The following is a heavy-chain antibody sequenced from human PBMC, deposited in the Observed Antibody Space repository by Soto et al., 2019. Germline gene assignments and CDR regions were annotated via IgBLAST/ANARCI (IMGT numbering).Heavy chain of an antibody. CDR1: GFTFSSYW. D-gene: IGHD2-21*02. V-gene: IGHV3-74*01. J-gene: IGHJ6*02. CDR3: ARGHYGGNSRYYYYGMDV. Sequence: EVQLVESGGGLVQPGGSLRLSCAASGFTFSSYWMHWVRQAPGKGLVWVSRINSDGSSTSYADSVKGRFTISRDNAKNTLYLQMNSLRAEDTAVYYCARGHYGGNSRYYYYGMDVWGQGTTVTVSS. CDR2: INSDGSST.